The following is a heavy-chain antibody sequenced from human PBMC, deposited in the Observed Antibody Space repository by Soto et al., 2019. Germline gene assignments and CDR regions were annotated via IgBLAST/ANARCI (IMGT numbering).Heavy chain of an antibody. CDR2: FDPEDGET. CDR3: ATERITIFGVAPDVAY. CDR1: GYTLTELS. D-gene: IGHD3-3*01. Sequence: ASVKVSCKVSGYTLTELSMHWVRQAPGKGLEWMGGFDPEDGETIYAQKFQGRVTMTEDTSTDTAYMELSSLRSEDTAVYYCATERITIFGVAPDVAYRGQGTLVTVSS. V-gene: IGHV1-24*01. J-gene: IGHJ4*02.